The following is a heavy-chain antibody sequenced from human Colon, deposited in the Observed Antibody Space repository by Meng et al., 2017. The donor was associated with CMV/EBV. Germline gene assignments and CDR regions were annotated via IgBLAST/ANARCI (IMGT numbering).Heavy chain of an antibody. V-gene: IGHV1-69*10. CDR3: AGGGRPSAKYQMLPQSSYRYYGVDL. CDR2: IIPILGLS. D-gene: IGHD2-2*01. J-gene: IGHJ6*02. CDR1: GGTFSNYA. Sequence: SVKVSCKASGGTFSNYAIAWVRQAPGQGLEWMGGIIPILGLSNYAQKFQDRLTITADKSTSTAYMELSSLRSEDTAVYYCAGGGRPSAKYQMLPQSSYRYYGVDLWGQGTPVTVSS.